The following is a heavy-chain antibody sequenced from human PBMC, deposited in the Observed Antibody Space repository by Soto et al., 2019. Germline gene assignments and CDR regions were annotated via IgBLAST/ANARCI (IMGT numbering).Heavy chain of an antibody. Sequence: GGSLRLSCAASGFTFSSYSMNWVRQAPGKGLEWVSYISSSSSTIYYADSVKGRFTISRDNAKNSLYLQMNSLRAEDTAVYYCALLARDYYYYYMDVWGKGTTVTVSS. V-gene: IGHV3-48*01. J-gene: IGHJ6*03. CDR3: ALLARDYYYYYMDV. CDR1: GFTFSSYS. CDR2: ISSSSSTI.